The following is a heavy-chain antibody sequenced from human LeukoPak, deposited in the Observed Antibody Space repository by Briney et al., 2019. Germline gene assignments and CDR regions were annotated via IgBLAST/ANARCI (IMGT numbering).Heavy chain of an antibody. Sequence: PSETPSLTCTVSGGSISSYYWSWIRQPPGKGLEWIGYIYYSGSTNYNPSLKSRVTISVDTSKNQFSLKLSSVTAADTAVYYCAREAYRRDGYTEDAFDIWGQGTMVTVSS. J-gene: IGHJ3*02. V-gene: IGHV4-59*01. CDR2: IYYSGST. D-gene: IGHD5-24*01. CDR1: GGSISSYY. CDR3: AREAYRRDGYTEDAFDI.